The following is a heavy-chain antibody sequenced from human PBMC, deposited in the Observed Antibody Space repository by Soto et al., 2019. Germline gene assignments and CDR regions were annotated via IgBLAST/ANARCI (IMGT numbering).Heavy chain of an antibody. CDR1: GGSFSGYY. D-gene: IGHD3-10*01. Sequence: SETLSLTCAVYGGSFSGYYWSWIRQPPGKGLEWIGEINHSGSTNYNPSLKSRVTISVDTSKNQFSLKLSSLRAEDTAVYYCASRGRYYGLDVWGQGTTVTVSS. V-gene: IGHV4-34*01. J-gene: IGHJ6*02. CDR2: INHSGST. CDR3: ASRGRYYGLDV.